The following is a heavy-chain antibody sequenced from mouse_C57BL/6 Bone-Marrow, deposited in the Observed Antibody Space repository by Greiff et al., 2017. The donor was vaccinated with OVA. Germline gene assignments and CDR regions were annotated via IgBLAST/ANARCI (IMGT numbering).Heavy chain of an antibody. Sequence: EVQLVESGGGLVQPKGSLKLSCAASGFSFNTYAMNWVRQAPGKGLEWVARIRSKSNNYATYYADSVKDRFTISRDDSESMLYLQMNNLKTEDTAMYYCVRRRLNWDGGFSYYAMDYWGQGTSVTVSS. CDR3: VRRRLNWDGGFSYYAMDY. J-gene: IGHJ4*01. CDR2: IRSKSNNYAT. D-gene: IGHD4-1*02. V-gene: IGHV10-1*01. CDR1: GFSFNTYA.